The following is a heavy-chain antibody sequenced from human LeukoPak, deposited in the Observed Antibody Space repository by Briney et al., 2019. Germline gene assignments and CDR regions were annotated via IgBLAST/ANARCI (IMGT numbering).Heavy chain of an antibody. J-gene: IGHJ4*02. CDR3: ARDLGYGYDFWSGYYCLDY. Sequence: PGGSLRLSCAASGFSFSSYGMHWVRQAPGKGLEWVAVISYDGSNKYYADSVKGRFTISRDNSKNTLCLQMNSLRAEDTAVYYCARDLGYGYDFWSGYYCLDYWGQGTLVTVSS. D-gene: IGHD3-3*01. V-gene: IGHV3-30*19. CDR1: GFSFSSYG. CDR2: ISYDGSNK.